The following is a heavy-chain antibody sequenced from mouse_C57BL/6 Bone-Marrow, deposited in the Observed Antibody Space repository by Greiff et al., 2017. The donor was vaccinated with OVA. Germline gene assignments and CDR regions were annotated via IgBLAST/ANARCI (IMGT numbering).Heavy chain of an antibody. CDR2: INPGSGGT. Sequence: QVQLQQSGAELVRPGTSVKVSCKASGYAFTNYLIEWVKQRPGQGLEWIGVINPGSGGTNYNEKFKGKATLTADKSSSTAYMQLSSLTSEDSAVYFCARSGGRPLFYGWGKGTTLTVSS. D-gene: IGHD1-1*01. J-gene: IGHJ2*01. CDR3: ARSGGRPLFYG. CDR1: GYAFTNYL. V-gene: IGHV1-54*01.